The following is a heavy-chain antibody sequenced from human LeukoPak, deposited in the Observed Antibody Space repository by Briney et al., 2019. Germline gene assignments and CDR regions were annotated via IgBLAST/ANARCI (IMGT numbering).Heavy chain of an antibody. J-gene: IGHJ3*02. CDR3: ARDMDYGDPVPAFDI. Sequence: GGSLRLSCAASGFTFSSYSMNWVRQAPGKGLEWVSYISSSGSTIYYADSVKGRFTISRDNAKNSLYLQMNSLRAEDTAVYYCARDMDYGDPVPAFDIWGQGTMVTVSS. CDR2: ISSSGSTI. CDR1: GFTFSSYS. D-gene: IGHD4-17*01. V-gene: IGHV3-48*04.